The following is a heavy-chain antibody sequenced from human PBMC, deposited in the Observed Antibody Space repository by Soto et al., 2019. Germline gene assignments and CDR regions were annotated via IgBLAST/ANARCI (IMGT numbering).Heavy chain of an antibody. D-gene: IGHD3-3*01. J-gene: IGHJ4*02. CDR2: IYNNVAT. CDR1: GGALSSSSYY. CDR3: AISRSGTLDD. V-gene: IGHV4-31*03. Sequence: PSETLSLTCTVSGGALSSSSYYCSWIRQHPGKGLEWIGYIYNNVATYYSPSLKSRVTISVDTSKNQFSLRLSSVTAADTAMYYCAISRSGTLDDWGQGTLVTVS.